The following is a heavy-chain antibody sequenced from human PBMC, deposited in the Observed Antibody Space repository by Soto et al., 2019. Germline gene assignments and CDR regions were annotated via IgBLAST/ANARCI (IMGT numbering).Heavy chain of an antibody. V-gene: IGHV4-59*01. CDR3: ANSPNYYDSSGYYGPWFDP. J-gene: IGHJ5*02. CDR1: GGSISSYY. D-gene: IGHD3-22*01. Sequence: PSETLSLTCTVSGGSISSYYWSWIRQPPGKGLEWIGYIYYSGSTNYSPSLKSRVTISVDTSKNQFSLKLSSVTAADTAVYYCANSPNYYDSSGYYGPWFDPWGQGTLVTAPQ. CDR2: IYYSGST.